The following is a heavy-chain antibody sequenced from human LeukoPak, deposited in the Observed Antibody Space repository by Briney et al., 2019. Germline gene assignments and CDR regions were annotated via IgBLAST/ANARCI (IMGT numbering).Heavy chain of an antibody. V-gene: IGHV3-73*01. D-gene: IGHD6-19*01. Sequence: GGSLRLSCAASGLTFSGSAMHWVSQASGKGLEWVGRIRSKANSYATAYAASVKGRFTISRDDSKNTAYLQMNSLKTEDTAVYYCTGTVAGTWNFDYWGQGTLVTVSS. J-gene: IGHJ4*02. CDR2: IRSKANSYAT. CDR3: TGTVAGTWNFDY. CDR1: GLTFSGSA.